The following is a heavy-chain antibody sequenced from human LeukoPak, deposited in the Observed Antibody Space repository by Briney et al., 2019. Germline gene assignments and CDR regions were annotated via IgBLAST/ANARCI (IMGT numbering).Heavy chain of an antibody. CDR2: IKEDGSEK. J-gene: IGHJ5*02. CDR3: ARDQGGSYYPWFDP. CDR1: GFTFSRHW. Sequence: PGGSLRLSCAASGFTFSRHWMSWVGQAPGKRLEWVANIKEDGSEKYYVDSMKGRFTISRDNARNSLYLQMNSLRAEGTAVYYCARDQGGSYYPWFDPWGQGTRVTVSS. V-gene: IGHV3-7*01. D-gene: IGHD1-26*01.